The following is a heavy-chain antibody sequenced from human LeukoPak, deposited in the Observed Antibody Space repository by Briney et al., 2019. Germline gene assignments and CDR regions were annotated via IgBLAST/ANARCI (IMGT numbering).Heavy chain of an antibody. CDR3: ARGRKSIAARPKTHYFDY. V-gene: IGHV4-34*01. J-gene: IGHJ4*02. Sequence: SETLSLTCAVCGGSFSGYYWSWIRQPPGKGLEWIGEINHSGGTNYNPSLKSRVTISVDTSKNQFSLKLSSVTAADTAVYYCARGRKSIAARPKTHYFDYWGQGTLVTVSS. CDR2: INHSGGT. CDR1: GGSFSGYY. D-gene: IGHD6-6*01.